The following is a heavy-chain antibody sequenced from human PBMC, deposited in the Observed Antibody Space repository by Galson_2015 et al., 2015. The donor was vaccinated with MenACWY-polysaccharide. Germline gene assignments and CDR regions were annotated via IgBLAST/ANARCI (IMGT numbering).Heavy chain of an antibody. Sequence: TLSLPCTVSGASTRSGGYYWSWIRPHPGKGLEWVGYIHYRGSTTYNQSLKSRLLISGDASNGQFSLKLSSVTAADTAVYYCARYNIAAGDFDYWGQGALVTVSS. CDR2: IHYRGST. D-gene: IGHD6-25*01. CDR3: ARYNIAAGDFDY. CDR1: GASTRSGGYY. J-gene: IGHJ4*02. V-gene: IGHV4-31*03.